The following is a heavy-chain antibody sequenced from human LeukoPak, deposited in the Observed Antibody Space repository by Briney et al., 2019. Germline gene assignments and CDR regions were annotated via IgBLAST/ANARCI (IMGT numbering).Heavy chain of an antibody. V-gene: IGHV3-33*08. J-gene: IGHJ4*02. Sequence: GGSLRLSCAASGFTFSSYGMHWVRQAPGKGLEWVAYDGSNKYYADSVKGRFTISRDNSKNTLWLQMNSLRAEDTAVYYCATYSTGRYKGLEYWGQGTLVTVSS. CDR2: DGSNK. D-gene: IGHD6-19*01. CDR1: GFTFSSYG. CDR3: ATYSTGRYKGLEY.